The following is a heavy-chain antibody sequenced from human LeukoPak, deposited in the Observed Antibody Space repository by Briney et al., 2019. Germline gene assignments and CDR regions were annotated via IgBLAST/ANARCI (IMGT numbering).Heavy chain of an antibody. CDR1: GGSFSGYY. V-gene: IGHV4-34*01. CDR3: ARGRGLWFGELPFDY. D-gene: IGHD3-10*01. Sequence: PSETLSLTCAVYGGSFSGYYWSWIRQPPGKGLEWIGEINHSGSTNYNPSLKSRVTISVDTSKNQFSLKLSSVTAADTAVYYCARGRGLWFGELPFDYWGQGTLVTVSS. J-gene: IGHJ4*02. CDR2: INHSGST.